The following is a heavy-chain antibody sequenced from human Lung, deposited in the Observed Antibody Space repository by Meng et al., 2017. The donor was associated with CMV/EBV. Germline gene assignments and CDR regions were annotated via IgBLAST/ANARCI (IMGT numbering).Heavy chain of an antibody. CDR2: INPNSGGT. J-gene: IGHJ5*02. CDR1: GYTFTGYY. D-gene: IGHD1-26*01. V-gene: IGHV1-2*02. Sequence: ASVKVSCKASGYTFTGYYMHWVRQAPGQGLEWMGWINPNSGGTNYAQKFQGRVTMTRDTSISTAYMELSRLRSDDTAVYYCARDFFGELLGWVDPWGQGTLVTFSS. CDR3: ARDFFGELLGWVDP.